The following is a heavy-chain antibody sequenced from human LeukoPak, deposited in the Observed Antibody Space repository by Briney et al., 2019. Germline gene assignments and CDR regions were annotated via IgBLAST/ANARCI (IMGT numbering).Heavy chain of an antibody. J-gene: IGHJ5*02. V-gene: IGHV4-34*01. CDR1: GGSFSGYY. CDR2: ISSGGNT. CDR3: ARERLAMVRGVIPKEAWGWFDP. Sequence: SETLSLTCAVSGGSFSGYYWTWIRQSPGKGLEWIGEISSGGNTNENPSPSLKSRVTISVDRSKNQFSLTLSSVTAADTGLYYCARERLAMVRGVIPKEAWGWFDPWGQGTLVTVSS. D-gene: IGHD3-10*01.